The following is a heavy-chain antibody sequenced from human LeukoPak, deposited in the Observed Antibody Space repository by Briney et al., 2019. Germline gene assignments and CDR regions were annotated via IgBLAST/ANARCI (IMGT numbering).Heavy chain of an antibody. Sequence: GGSLRLSCAASGVTFSSYAMSGVRQAPGKGLEYVSTLTSAGRTYYSDSVKERCTISRDNSKNTLYLQMNSLRAEHTAVYYCAKRESIGYSYGQVFDYWGQGTLVTVSS. V-gene: IGHV3-23*01. CDR2: LTSAGRT. D-gene: IGHD5-18*01. J-gene: IGHJ4*02. CDR3: AKRESIGYSYGQVFDY. CDR1: GVTFSSYA.